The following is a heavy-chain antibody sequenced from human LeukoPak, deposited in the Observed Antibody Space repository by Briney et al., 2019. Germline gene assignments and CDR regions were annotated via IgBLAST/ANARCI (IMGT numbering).Heavy chain of an antibody. Sequence: GRSLRLSCAASGFTFSSYTMHWVRQAPGKGLEWVAVIPYDGSNQHYADSVKGRFTISRDNSDNTLFLQMNSLRVEDTAVYYCARAGPPRLWFGELLVWGQGTLVSVSS. CDR1: GFTFSSYT. D-gene: IGHD3-10*01. CDR2: IPYDGSNQ. CDR3: ARAGPPRLWFGELLV. J-gene: IGHJ4*02. V-gene: IGHV3-30*04.